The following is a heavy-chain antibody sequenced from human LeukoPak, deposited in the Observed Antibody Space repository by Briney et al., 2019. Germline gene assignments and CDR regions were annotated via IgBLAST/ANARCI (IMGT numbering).Heavy chain of an antibody. CDR1: GFGFGDHG. CDR2: INWSGGST. D-gene: IGHD2-2*01. V-gene: IGHV3-20*04. J-gene: IGHJ4*02. CDR3: ARAPITSPFYFDH. Sequence: GGSLSLSRSASGFGFGDHGMSWVRQVPGKGLEWVSGINWSGGSTGYADPVRGRFTISRDNAKNSLYLQMDSLTAEDTALYYCARAPITSPFYFDHWGQGTLVTVSS.